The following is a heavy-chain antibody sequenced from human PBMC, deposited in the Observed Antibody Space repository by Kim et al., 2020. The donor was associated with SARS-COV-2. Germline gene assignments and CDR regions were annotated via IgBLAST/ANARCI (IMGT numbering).Heavy chain of an antibody. V-gene: IGHV1-69*13. CDR2: IIPIFGTA. Sequence: SVKVSCKASGGTFSSYAISWVRQAPGQGLEWMGGIIPIFGTANYAQKFQGRVTITADESTSTAYMELSSLRSEDTAVYYCARGWAYYYDSSGYYYVDYFDYWGQGTLVTVSS. CDR3: ARGWAYYYDSSGYYYVDYFDY. CDR1: GGTFSSYA. D-gene: IGHD3-22*01. J-gene: IGHJ4*02.